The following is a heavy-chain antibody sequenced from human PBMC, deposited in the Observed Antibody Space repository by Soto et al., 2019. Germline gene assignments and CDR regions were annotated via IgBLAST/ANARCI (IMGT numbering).Heavy chain of an antibody. CDR3: AGEAGYCSNGVCR. V-gene: IGHV4-30-4*01. D-gene: IGHD2-8*01. J-gene: IGHJ4*02. CDR2: IYYSGST. CDR1: GGSISSGDYY. Sequence: QVQLQESGPGLVKASQTLSLTCTVSGGSISSGDYYWNWIRQPPGKGLEWIGYIYYSGSTYYNPSLKSRVSISVDTSKNPYSLKLSSVTAADTAVYYCAGEAGYCSNGVCRWGEGTLVTVSS.